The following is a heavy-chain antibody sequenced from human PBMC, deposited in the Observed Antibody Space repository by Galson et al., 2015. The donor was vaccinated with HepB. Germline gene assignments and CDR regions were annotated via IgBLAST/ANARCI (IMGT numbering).Heavy chain of an antibody. CDR1: GFTFSNAR. CDR2: IKSKTDGGTT. Sequence: SLRLSCAASGFTFSNARMSWVRQAPGKGLEWVGRIKSKTDGGTTDHAAPVKDRSTISRDDSKNTLLLQMNSLKTEDTAVYYCTTDLLVKNSYWGQGTLVIVSS. J-gene: IGHJ4*02. V-gene: IGHV3-15*01. D-gene: IGHD3-22*01. CDR3: TTDLLVKNSY.